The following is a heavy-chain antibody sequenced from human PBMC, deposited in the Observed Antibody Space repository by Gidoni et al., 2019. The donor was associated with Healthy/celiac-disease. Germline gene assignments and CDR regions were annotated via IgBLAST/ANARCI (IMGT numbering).Heavy chain of an antibody. Sequence: QVQLQQWGAGLLKPSETLSLTCAVYGGSFSGYYWSWIRQPPGKGLEWIGEINHSGSTNYNPSRKSRVTISVDTSKNQFSLKLSSVTAADTAVYYCVGDIVVTRSFDYWGQGTLVTVSS. J-gene: IGHJ4*02. D-gene: IGHD5-12*01. V-gene: IGHV4-34*01. CDR3: VGDIVVTRSFDY. CDR1: GGSFSGYY. CDR2: INHSGST.